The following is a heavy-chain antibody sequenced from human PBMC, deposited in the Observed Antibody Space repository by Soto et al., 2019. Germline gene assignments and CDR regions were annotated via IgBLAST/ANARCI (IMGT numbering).Heavy chain of an antibody. CDR1: GGTFSSYA. V-gene: IGHV1-69*01. D-gene: IGHD3-10*01. CDR2: IIPIFGTA. CDR3: ARDRAPGGSGSFPWSHYGMDV. Sequence: VQLVQSGAEVKKPGSSVKVSCKASGGTFSSYAISWVRQAPGQGLEWMGGIIPIFGTANYAQKFQGRVTITADESTSTAYMELSSLRSEDTAVYYCARDRAPGGSGSFPWSHYGMDVWGQGTTVTVSS. J-gene: IGHJ6*02.